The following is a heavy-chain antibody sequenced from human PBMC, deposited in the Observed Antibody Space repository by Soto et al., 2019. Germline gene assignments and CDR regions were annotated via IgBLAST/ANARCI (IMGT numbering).Heavy chain of an antibody. J-gene: IGHJ4*02. CDR1: GGSISSGDYY. D-gene: IGHD3-22*01. V-gene: IGHV4-30-4*01. Sequence: SETLSLTCTVSGGSISSGDYYWSWIRQPPGKGLEWIGYIYYSGSTYYNPSLKSRVTISVDTSKNQFSLKLSSVTAADTAVYYCASGVYDSSGYDPFNYYFDYWGQGTLVTVSS. CDR2: IYYSGST. CDR3: ASGVYDSSGYDPFNYYFDY.